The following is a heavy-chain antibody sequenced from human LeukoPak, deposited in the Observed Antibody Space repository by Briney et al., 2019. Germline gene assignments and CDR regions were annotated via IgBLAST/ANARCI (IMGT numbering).Heavy chain of an antibody. Sequence: SVKVSCKASGGTFSSYAISWVRQAPGQGLEWMGGIIPIFGTANYAQKFQGRVTITADESTSAAYMELSSLRSEDTAVYYCARLSYYDSSGYYRYYFDYWGQGTLVTVSS. CDR3: ARLSYYDSSGYYRYYFDY. D-gene: IGHD3-22*01. CDR1: GGTFSSYA. J-gene: IGHJ4*02. CDR2: IIPIFGTA. V-gene: IGHV1-69*01.